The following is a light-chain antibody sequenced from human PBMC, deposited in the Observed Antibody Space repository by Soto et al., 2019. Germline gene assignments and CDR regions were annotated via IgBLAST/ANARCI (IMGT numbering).Light chain of an antibody. V-gene: IGKV1-39*01. J-gene: IGKJ5*01. Sequence: DIQMTQSPSSLSASVGDRVTITCRASQNIINYLNWYQHKPGKAPQLLIYVASRLESGVPSRFSGSGSGTDFTLTISSLQPEDFATYYCQQSYNAPITFGQGTRLEIK. CDR1: QNIINY. CDR2: VAS. CDR3: QQSYNAPIT.